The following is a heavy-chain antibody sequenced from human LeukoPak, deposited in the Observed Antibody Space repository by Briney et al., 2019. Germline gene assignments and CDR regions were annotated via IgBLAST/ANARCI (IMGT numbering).Heavy chain of an antibody. CDR3: AKQWLVGI. J-gene: IGHJ4*02. CDR2: LSGTGDTT. Sequence: GGSLRLSRASCGCSFSDHAMNWVRQAPGKGLEWVSSLSGTGDTTDYADSVKGRFTISRDNSKNTLYLQMNSLRPDDTAVYYCAKQWLVGIWGQGTLVTVSS. V-gene: IGHV3-23*01. CDR1: GCSFSDHA. D-gene: IGHD6-19*01.